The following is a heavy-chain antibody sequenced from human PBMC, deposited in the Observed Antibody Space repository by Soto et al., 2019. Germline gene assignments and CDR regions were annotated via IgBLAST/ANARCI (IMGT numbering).Heavy chain of an antibody. Sequence: SQTLSLTCAISGDGVSSSSAAWNWIRQSPSRGLEWLGRTYYRSKWYNDYAVSVKSRIIINPDTSKNQFTLQLYSVTPEDTAVYYCAREENNWNYDRFDPWGHGTLVTVSS. CDR1: GDGVSSSSAA. J-gene: IGHJ5*02. CDR2: TYYRSKWYN. V-gene: IGHV6-1*01. D-gene: IGHD1-7*01. CDR3: AREENNWNYDRFDP.